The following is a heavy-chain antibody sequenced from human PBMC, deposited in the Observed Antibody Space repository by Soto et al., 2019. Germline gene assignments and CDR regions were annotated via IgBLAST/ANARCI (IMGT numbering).Heavy chain of an antibody. D-gene: IGHD6-19*01. Sequence: EVQLVESGGGLVQPGGSLKLSCAASGFTFSGSTIHWVRQTSGKGLEWVGRIPSKTNTYATAYAASVKGRFTISRDDSKNTAYLQMKSLKTEDTAVYYCTRQHLDVPVASAIDYWGQGTLVTVSS. CDR3: TRQHLDVPVASAIDY. CDR1: GFTFSGST. CDR2: IPSKTNTYAT. V-gene: IGHV3-73*02. J-gene: IGHJ4*02.